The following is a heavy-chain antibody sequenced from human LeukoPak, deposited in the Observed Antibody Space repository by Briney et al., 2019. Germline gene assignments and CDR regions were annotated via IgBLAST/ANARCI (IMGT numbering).Heavy chain of an antibody. CDR2: IYYSGST. CDR1: GGSISSYY. CDR3: ASSWGGDTAMVYDY. D-gene: IGHD5-18*01. V-gene: IGHV4-59*01. J-gene: IGHJ4*02. Sequence: KSSETLSLTCTVSGGSISSYYWSWIRQPPGKGLEWIGYIYYSGSTNYNPSLKSRVTISVDTSKNQFSLKLSSVTAADTAVYYCASSWGGDTAMVYDYWGQGTLVTVSS.